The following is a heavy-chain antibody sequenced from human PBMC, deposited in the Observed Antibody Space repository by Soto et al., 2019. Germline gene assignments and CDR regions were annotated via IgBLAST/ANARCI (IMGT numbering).Heavy chain of an antibody. CDR2: IYYIGST. V-gene: IGHV4-31*03. CDR3: ARVPREIVLVPAAPEDGGWCHP. CDR1: GGSISSGGYY. D-gene: IGHD2-2*01. Sequence: QVQLQESGPGLVKPSQTLSLTCTVSGGSISSGGYYWSWIRQHPAKGLEWIGYIYYIGSTYYNPSLKSRVTISVDTSKNQLSLTLSSVTAADTAVYYCARVPREIVLVPAAPEDGGWCHPWGQGTMVTVSS. J-gene: IGHJ5*02.